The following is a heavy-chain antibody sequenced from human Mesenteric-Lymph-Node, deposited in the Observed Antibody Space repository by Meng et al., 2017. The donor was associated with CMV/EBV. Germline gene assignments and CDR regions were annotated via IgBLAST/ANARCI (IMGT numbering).Heavy chain of an antibody. CDR3: AREGYCSSTSCYTQDY. J-gene: IGHJ4*02. CDR1: GFTFSTYR. V-gene: IGHV3-7*01. CDR2: IKQDGSEK. D-gene: IGHD2-2*01. Sequence: GESLKISCAASGFTFSTYRMSWVRQAPGKGLEWVANIKQDGSEKYYVDSVKGRFTISRDNAKNSLYLQMNSLRAEDTAVDYCAREGYCSSTSCYTQDYWGQGTLVTVSS.